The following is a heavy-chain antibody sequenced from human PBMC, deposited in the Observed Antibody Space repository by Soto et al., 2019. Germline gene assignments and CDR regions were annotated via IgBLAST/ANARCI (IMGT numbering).Heavy chain of an antibody. CDR3: ARGSGYEKKYYYYYYYMDV. D-gene: IGHD5-12*01. CDR2: IYYSGST. J-gene: IGHJ6*03. Sequence: ETLSLTCTVSGGSISSYYWSWIRQPPGKGLEWIGYIYYSGSTNYNPSLKSRVTISVDTSKNQFSLKLSSVTAADTAVYYCARGSGYEKKYYYYYYYMDVWGKGTTVTVSS. V-gene: IGHV4-59*01. CDR1: GGSISSYY.